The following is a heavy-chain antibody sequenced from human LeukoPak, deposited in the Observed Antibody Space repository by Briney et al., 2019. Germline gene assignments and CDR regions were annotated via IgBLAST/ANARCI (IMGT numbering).Heavy chain of an antibody. CDR1: GFTFSSSA. CDR2: ISKSGDFT. V-gene: IGHV3-23*01. Sequence: GGSLRLSCAASGFTFSSSAMSWVRQAPGKGLEWVSVISKSGDFTYYADSVKGRFTISRDSSKNTLNLQMNSLRAEDTAVYYCAKESASAGYFDYWGLGTLVTVSS. J-gene: IGHJ4*01. CDR3: AKESASAGYFDY. D-gene: IGHD6-13*01.